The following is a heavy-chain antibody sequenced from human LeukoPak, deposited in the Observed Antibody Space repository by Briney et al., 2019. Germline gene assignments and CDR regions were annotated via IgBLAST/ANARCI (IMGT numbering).Heavy chain of an antibody. J-gene: IGHJ5*02. CDR1: GFTFSNAW. CDR2: IKSKTDGGTT. V-gene: IGHV3-15*01. D-gene: IGHD6-6*01. CDR3: ARDGLAARPKDERWFDP. Sequence: PGGSLRLSCAASGFTFSNAWMSWVRQAPGKGLEWVGRIKSKTDGGTTDYAAPVKGRFTISRDDSKNTLYLQMNSLRAEDTAVYYCARDGLAARPKDERWFDPWGQGTLVTVSS.